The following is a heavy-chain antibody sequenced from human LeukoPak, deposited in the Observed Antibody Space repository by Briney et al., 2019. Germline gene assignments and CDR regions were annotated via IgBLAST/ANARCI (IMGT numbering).Heavy chain of an antibody. V-gene: IGHV6-1*01. D-gene: IGHD6-13*01. Sequence: SQTLSLTCAISGDSVSSKSAAWNWIRQSPSRGLEWLGRTYYRSKWYNDYAVSVKSRITINPDTSKNQFSLQLNSVTPEDTAVYYCARASGTAYSSSWFGGYYYYGMDVWGQGTTVTVSS. CDR3: ARASGTAYSSSWFGGYYYYGMDV. CDR2: TYYRSKWYN. CDR1: GDSVSSKSAA. J-gene: IGHJ6*02.